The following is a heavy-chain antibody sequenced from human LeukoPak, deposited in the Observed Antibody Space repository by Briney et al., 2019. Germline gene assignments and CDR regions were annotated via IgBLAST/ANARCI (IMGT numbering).Heavy chain of an antibody. J-gene: IGHJ5*02. D-gene: IGHD3-22*01. CDR3: ARDRYYYDSSGYSNWFDP. V-gene: IGHV4-59*01. CDR2: ICYSGST. CDR1: GGCISSYY. Sequence: AETLCLTCTVSGGCISSYYWSWVRQPPGKGLEWVGFICYSGSTNYNPSLKSRVTISVATSKNQFSLKLSSVTAADTAVYYCARDRYYYDSSGYSNWFDPWGQGTLVTVSS.